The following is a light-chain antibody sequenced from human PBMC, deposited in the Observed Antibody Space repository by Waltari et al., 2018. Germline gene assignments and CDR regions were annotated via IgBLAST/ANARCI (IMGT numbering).Light chain of an antibody. Sequence: EIVMTQSPATLSVSPGERATLSCMASQSVSSNLAWYQQKPGQAPRLLIYGVSIRATGVPARFSGSGSGTEFTLSISSLQSEDFAVYSCQQYNNWPLTFGGGTKVEIK. CDR3: QQYNNWPLT. V-gene: IGKV3-15*01. CDR2: GVS. J-gene: IGKJ4*01. CDR1: QSVSSN.